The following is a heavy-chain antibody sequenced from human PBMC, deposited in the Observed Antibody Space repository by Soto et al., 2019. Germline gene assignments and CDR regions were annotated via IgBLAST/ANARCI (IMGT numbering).Heavy chain of an antibody. J-gene: IGHJ6*02. CDR3: ARWPQPRYTADPYAVDV. D-gene: IGHD3-16*02. Sequence: QVHLVQSGTEVKKPGSSVKVSCKASGGTFSSSGFSWVRQAPGQGLEWMGMIVPSLDTTNYAQKFQARVTITADEVTSTAYMELRGLRSEDTAVYYCARWPQPRYTADPYAVDVWGQGTRVIGSS. V-gene: IGHV1-69*11. CDR2: IVPSLDTT. CDR1: GGTFSSSG.